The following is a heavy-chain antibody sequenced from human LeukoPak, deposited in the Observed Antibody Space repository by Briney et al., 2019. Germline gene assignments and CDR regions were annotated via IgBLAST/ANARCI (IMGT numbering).Heavy chain of an antibody. J-gene: IGHJ4*02. V-gene: IGHV1-46*01. CDR3: ARDYYPPYYDSSGYFDY. CDR2: INPSGGST. D-gene: IGHD3-22*01. CDR1: GYTFTSYY. Sequence: VASVKVSCKASGYTFTSYYMHWVRQAPGQGLEWMGIINPSGGSTSYAQKFQGRVTMTRDTSTSTVYMELSSLRSEDTAVYYCARDYYPPYYDSSGYFDYWGQGTLVTVSS.